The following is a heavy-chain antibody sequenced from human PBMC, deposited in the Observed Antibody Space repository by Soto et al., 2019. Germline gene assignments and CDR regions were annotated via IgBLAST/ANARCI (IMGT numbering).Heavy chain of an antibody. J-gene: IGHJ4*02. Sequence: SETLSLTCTVSGGSIRSYYWSWIRQPPGKGLEWIGYIYYSGSTNYNPSLKSRVTISVDTSKNQFSLKLSSVTAADTAVYYCARTSTDGPLYYFDYWGQGTLVTVSS. CDR1: GGSIRSYY. V-gene: IGHV4-59*01. D-gene: IGHD4-4*01. CDR2: IYYSGST. CDR3: ARTSTDGPLYYFDY.